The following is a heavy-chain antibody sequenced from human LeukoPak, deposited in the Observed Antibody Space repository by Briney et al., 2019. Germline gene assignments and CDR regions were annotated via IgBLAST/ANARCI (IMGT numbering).Heavy chain of an antibody. Sequence: PGGSLRLSCAASGFTFSSYEMNWVHQAPGKGLEWVSSISSSSSYIYYADSVKGRFTISRDNAKNSLYLQMNSLRAEDTAVYYCARDGGLEEDYDYVWGSYRPYFDLWGRGTLVTVSS. J-gene: IGHJ2*01. D-gene: IGHD3-16*02. CDR3: ARDGGLEEDYDYVWGSYRPYFDL. CDR2: ISSSSSYI. CDR1: GFTFSSYE. V-gene: IGHV3-21*01.